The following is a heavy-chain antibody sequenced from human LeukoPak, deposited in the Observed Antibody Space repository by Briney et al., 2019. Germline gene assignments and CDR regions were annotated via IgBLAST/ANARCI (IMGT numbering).Heavy chain of an antibody. Sequence: SETLSLTCTVSGGSISSYYWSWIRQPPGKGLEWIGYIYYSGSTNYNPSLKSRVTISVDTSKNQFSLKLSSVTAADTAVYYCAREGVTKYYFDYWGQGTLVTVSS. CDR2: IYYSGST. V-gene: IGHV4-59*01. J-gene: IGHJ4*02. D-gene: IGHD4-11*01. CDR3: AREGVTKYYFDY. CDR1: GGSISSYY.